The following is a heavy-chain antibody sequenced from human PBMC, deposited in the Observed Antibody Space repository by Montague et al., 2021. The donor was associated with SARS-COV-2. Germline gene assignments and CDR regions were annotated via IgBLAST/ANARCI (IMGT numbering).Heavy chain of an antibody. J-gene: IGHJ4*02. CDR3: VREKYYFDDSGSK. CDR1: GVSISSGSYY. V-gene: IGHV4-61*01. D-gene: IGHD3-22*01. Sequence: SETLSLTCSVSGVSISSGSYYWSRVRQPPGKGLEWIGYVYHTGSTNYNPSLKSRVTLSIDTSKNQFSLNLTSVTAADTAVYYCVREKYYFDDSGSKWGQGTLVTV. CDR2: VYHTGST.